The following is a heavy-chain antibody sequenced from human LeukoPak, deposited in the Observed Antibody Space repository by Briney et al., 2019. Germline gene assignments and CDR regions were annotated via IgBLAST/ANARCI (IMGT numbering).Heavy chain of an antibody. CDR1: GFTFSSYA. CDR3: ARENYRYNWNDVADY. J-gene: IGHJ4*02. D-gene: IGHD1-1*01. CDR2: ISYDGSNK. Sequence: GGSLRLSCAASGFTFSSYAMHWVRQAPGKGLEWVAVISYDGSNKYYADSVKGRFSISRDNSKNTLYLQMNSLRAGDTAVYYCARENYRYNWNDVADYWGQGTLVTVSS. V-gene: IGHV3-30-3*01.